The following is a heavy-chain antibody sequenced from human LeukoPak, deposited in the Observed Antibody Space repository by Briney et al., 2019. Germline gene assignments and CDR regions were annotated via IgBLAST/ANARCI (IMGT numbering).Heavy chain of an antibody. D-gene: IGHD2-15*01. CDR3: ATSPATSRNY. CDR2: INHSGSS. V-gene: IGHV4-34*01. Sequence: SETLSLTCAVYGGSFSGYYWNWIRRPPGKGLEWIGEINHSGSSTYNPSLKSRVTISVDTSKNQFSLKLSSVTAADTAVYYCATSPATSRNYWGQGTLVSVSS. J-gene: IGHJ4*02. CDR1: GGSFSGYY.